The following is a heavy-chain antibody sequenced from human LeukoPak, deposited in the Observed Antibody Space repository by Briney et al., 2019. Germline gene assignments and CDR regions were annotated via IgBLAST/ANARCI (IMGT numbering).Heavy chain of an antibody. D-gene: IGHD3-3*01. CDR2: INHSGST. V-gene: IGHV4-34*01. J-gene: IGHJ4*02. CDR3: ARCDFWSGYSHDY. Sequence: SETLSLTCAVYGGSFSGYYWSWIRQPPGKGLEWIGEINHSGSTNYNPSLKSRVTISVDTPKNQFSLKVSSVTAADTAVYYCARCDFWSGYSHDYWGQGTLVTVSS. CDR1: GGSFSGYY.